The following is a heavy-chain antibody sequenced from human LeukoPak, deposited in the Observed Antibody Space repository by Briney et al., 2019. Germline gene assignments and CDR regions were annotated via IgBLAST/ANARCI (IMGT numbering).Heavy chain of an antibody. V-gene: IGHV4-39*01. D-gene: IGHD5-12*01. J-gene: IGHJ4*02. CDR1: GGSTSSSSYY. CDR3: ARRNSGYNNFDY. Sequence: PSETLSLTCTVPGGSTSSSSYYWGWIRQPPGKGMEWIGSIYYSGSTYYNPSLKSRVTLSVDTSKNQFSLKLSSVTAADTAIYYCARRNSGYNNFDYWGQGTLVTVSS. CDR2: IYYSGST.